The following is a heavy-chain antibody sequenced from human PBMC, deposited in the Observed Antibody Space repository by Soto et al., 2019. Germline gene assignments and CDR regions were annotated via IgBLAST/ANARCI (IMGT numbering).Heavy chain of an antibody. Sequence: QVQLVQSGAEVKKPGSSVKVSCKASGGTFSSYAISGVRQAPGQGLEWMGGIIPIFGTANYAQKFQGRVTITADESTSTAYMELSSMRSEATAVYYCVVVIQGGMDVWGQGTTVTVSS. CDR2: IIPIFGTA. D-gene: IGHD3-22*01. CDR1: GGTFSSYA. CDR3: VVVIQGGMDV. V-gene: IGHV1-69*01. J-gene: IGHJ6*02.